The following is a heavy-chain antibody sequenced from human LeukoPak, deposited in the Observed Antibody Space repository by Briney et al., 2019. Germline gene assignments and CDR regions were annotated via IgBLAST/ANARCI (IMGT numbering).Heavy chain of an antibody. CDR1: GDSISSSSYF. J-gene: IGHJ5*02. CDR2: IYYTGST. Sequence: SETLSLTCTVSGDSISSSSYFWGWIRQPPGKGLEWIGSIYYTGSTHYNPSLKSLFTISVDTSKNQFSLKLSSVTAADTAVYYCARKVSPSWFDPWGQGTLVTVSS. V-gene: IGHV4-39*01. D-gene: IGHD3-10*01. CDR3: ARKVSPSWFDP.